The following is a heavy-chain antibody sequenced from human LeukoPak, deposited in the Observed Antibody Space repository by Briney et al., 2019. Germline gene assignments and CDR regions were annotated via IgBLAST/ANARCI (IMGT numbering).Heavy chain of an antibody. CDR1: GGSFSGDY. Sequence: PETLSLTCAVYGGSFSGDYWSWIRQPPGKGLEWIGEINHSGSTNYNPSLKSRVTISVDTSKNQFSLKLSSVTAADTAVYYCARGYALLWFGELLGNNWFDPWGQGTLVTVSS. V-gene: IGHV4-34*01. J-gene: IGHJ5*02. D-gene: IGHD3-10*01. CDR2: INHSGST. CDR3: ARGYALLWFGELLGNNWFDP.